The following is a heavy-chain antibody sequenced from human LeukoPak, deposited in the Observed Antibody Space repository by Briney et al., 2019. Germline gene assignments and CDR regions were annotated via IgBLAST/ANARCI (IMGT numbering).Heavy chain of an antibody. CDR2: INPNSGGT. CDR1: GYTFTGYY. D-gene: IGHD2-15*01. J-gene: IGHJ4*02. V-gene: IGHV1-2*06. CDR3: ARGGVVAANIDY. Sequence: ASVKVSCKASGYTFTGYYMHWVRQAPGQGLEWMGRINPNSGGTNYAQKFQGKVTMTRDTSISTAYMELSRLRSDDTAVYYCARGGVVAANIDYWGQGTLVTVSS.